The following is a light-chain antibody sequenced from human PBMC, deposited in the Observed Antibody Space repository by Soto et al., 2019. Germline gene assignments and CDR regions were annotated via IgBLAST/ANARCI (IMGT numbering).Light chain of an antibody. J-gene: IGKJ2*01. CDR1: ESISRDY. CDR3: QQYGGVPYT. CDR2: GAS. V-gene: IGKV3-20*01. Sequence: EIVLTQSPGTLPLSPGQRATLSCRASESISRDYLAWYRQRLGQAPRLLIYGASSGATGIPDRFSGSGSGTDFTLTISRLEPEDFAIYYCQQYGGVPYTFGQGTKVDIK.